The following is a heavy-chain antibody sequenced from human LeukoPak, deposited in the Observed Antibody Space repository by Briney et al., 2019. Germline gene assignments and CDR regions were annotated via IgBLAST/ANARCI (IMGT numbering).Heavy chain of an antibody. D-gene: IGHD6-13*01. CDR3: ARVSSSSWYY. Sequence: ASVKVSCKAFGYTFTNHDINWVRQAPEQGLEWMGGINTNNGNADYAQKFQGRVTLTTDTSTGTAYMELRSLISDDTAIYYRARVSSSSWYYWGQGTLVAVSS. CDR2: INTNNGNA. J-gene: IGHJ4*02. CDR1: GYTFTNHD. V-gene: IGHV1-18*01.